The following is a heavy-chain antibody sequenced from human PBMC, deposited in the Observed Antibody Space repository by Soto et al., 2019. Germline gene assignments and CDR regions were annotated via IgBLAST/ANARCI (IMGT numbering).Heavy chain of an antibody. CDR1: GFSLSTSGVG. V-gene: IGHV2-5*01. CDR3: GRRSLPLVY. Sequence: QITLKESGPTLVKPTQTLTLTCTFSGFSLSTSGVGVGWIRQPPGKALEWLALIYWNDGTRYSPSLKSRLTITKDTSKIQVVLTMTNVDPVDTATYYCGRRSLPLVYWGQGTLVTASS. J-gene: IGHJ4*02. CDR2: IYWNDGT.